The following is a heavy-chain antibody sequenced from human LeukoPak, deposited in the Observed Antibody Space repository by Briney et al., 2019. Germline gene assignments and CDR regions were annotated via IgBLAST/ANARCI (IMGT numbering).Heavy chain of an antibody. J-gene: IGHJ4*02. V-gene: IGHV3-74*01. CDR1: GIIFSNYW. Sequence: GGSLRLSCAASGIIFSNYWMHWVRQAPGKGLVWASRINRDGSSTSYADSVKGRFTISRDNAKNTLYLQMNSLRAEDTAVYYCARGGGYSYGSFDYWGQGTLVTVSS. CDR3: ARGGGYSYGSFDY. D-gene: IGHD5-18*01. CDR2: INRDGSST.